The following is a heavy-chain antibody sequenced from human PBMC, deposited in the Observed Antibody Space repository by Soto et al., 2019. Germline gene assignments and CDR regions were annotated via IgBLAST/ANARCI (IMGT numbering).Heavy chain of an antibody. J-gene: IGHJ6*02. V-gene: IGHV4-31*03. Sequence: QVQLQESGPGLVKPSQTLSLTCTVSGGSISSGGYYWSWIRQHPGKGLEWIGYIYYSGSTNYNPSLKSRVTISVDTSKNQFSLKLSSVTAADTAVYYCARMYYYGSGSYLDAHYYYGMDVWGQGTTVTVSS. CDR2: IYYSGST. D-gene: IGHD3-10*01. CDR1: GGSISSGGYY. CDR3: ARMYYYGSGSYLDAHYYYGMDV.